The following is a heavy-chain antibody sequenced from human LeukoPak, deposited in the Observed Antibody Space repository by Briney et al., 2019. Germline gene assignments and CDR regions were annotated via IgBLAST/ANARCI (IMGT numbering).Heavy chain of an antibody. D-gene: IGHD1-26*01. CDR2: IYYSGST. J-gene: IGHJ2*01. CDR3: ARRGANSGSYSHFDL. V-gene: IGHV4-59*01. Sequence: KASETLSLTCTVSGVSISNYYGNWIRQPPGKGLEWIGNIYYSGSTNYNPSLKSRVTISVDTSKNQFSLKLSSLTAADTAVYYCARRGANSGSYSHFDLWGRGTLVTVSS. CDR1: GVSISNYY.